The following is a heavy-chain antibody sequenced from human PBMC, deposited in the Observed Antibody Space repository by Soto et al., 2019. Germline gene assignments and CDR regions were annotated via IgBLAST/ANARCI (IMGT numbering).Heavy chain of an antibody. CDR1: GFTFSSYA. CDR3: VKGEYYYDSSGYYTFDY. V-gene: IGHV3-64D*06. J-gene: IGHJ4*02. D-gene: IGHD3-22*01. CDR2: ISTNGGST. Sequence: GGSLRLSCSASGFTFSSYAMHWVRQAPGKGLEYVSSISTNGGSTHYADSVKGRFTISRDNSKNTQYLQMSSLRADDTAVYYCVKGEYYYDSSGYYTFDYWCQGTLFTVSS.